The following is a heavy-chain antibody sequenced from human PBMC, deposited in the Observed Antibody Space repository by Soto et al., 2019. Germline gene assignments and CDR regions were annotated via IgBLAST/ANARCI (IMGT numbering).Heavy chain of an antibody. CDR1: GFTFSTYG. V-gene: IGHV3-30*18. J-gene: IGHJ4*02. Sequence: QGQLVESGGGVVQPGRSLSLSCAASGFTFSTYGMHWVRQAPGKGLEWVAVISYDGVNKYYADSEKGRFTISRDNSKNTLYLQMNSLRAEDTAVYYCAKSVYNWNDGFFDYWGQGTLVTVSS. CDR3: AKSVYNWNDGFFDY. CDR2: ISYDGVNK. D-gene: IGHD1-1*01.